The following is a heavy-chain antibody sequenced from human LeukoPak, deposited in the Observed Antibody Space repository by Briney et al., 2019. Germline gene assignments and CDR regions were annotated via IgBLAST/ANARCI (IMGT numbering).Heavy chain of an antibody. V-gene: IGHV3-15*01. CDR3: TWVDCSGGSCYFAS. Sequence: PGGSLRISCAASGFNFRNYAMNWVRQAPGKGLEWVGRIKGTTADGTTAYAAPVKGRFLITRDDSQRMVYLQMDSLKIEDTAVYFCTWVDCSGGSCYFASWGQGTQVTVSS. D-gene: IGHD2-15*01. J-gene: IGHJ4*02. CDR1: GFNFRNYA. CDR2: IKGTTADGTT.